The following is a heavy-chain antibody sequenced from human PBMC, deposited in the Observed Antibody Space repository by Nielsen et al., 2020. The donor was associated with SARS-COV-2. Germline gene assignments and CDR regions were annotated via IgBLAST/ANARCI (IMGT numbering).Heavy chain of an antibody. Sequence: GGSLRLSCAASGLIFSSSWMVWVRQAPGKGLEWVAVISYDGSEKYFADSVKGRFTISRDNSKNTLYLHMNSLRAEDTAVYYCARGNGWGSYFDYWGQGTLVTVSS. V-gene: IGHV3-30-3*01. D-gene: IGHD7-27*01. CDR3: ARGNGWGSYFDY. CDR2: ISYDGSEK. J-gene: IGHJ4*02. CDR1: GLIFSSSW.